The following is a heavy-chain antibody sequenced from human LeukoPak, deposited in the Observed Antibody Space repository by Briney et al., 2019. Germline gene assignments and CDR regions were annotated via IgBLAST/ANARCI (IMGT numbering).Heavy chain of an antibody. D-gene: IGHD3-10*01. J-gene: IGHJ4*02. CDR1: GFTFSSYC. CDR2: IYSGGNT. Sequence: GGPLRLSCAASGFTFSSYCMNWVRQAPGKGLEWVSVIYSGGNTYYADSVKGRFTISRDNSKNTLYLQMNNLRAEDTAVYSCASGEWPHDYWGQGTLVTVSS. V-gene: IGHV3-53*01. CDR3: ASGEWPHDY.